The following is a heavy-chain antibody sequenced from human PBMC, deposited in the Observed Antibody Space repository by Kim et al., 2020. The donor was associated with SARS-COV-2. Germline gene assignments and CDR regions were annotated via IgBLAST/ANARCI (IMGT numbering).Heavy chain of an antibody. D-gene: IGHD6-19*01. V-gene: IGHV3-48*02. Sequence: GGSLRLSCAASGFTFSSYSMNWVRQAPGKGLEWVSYISSSSSTIYYADSVKGRFTISRDNAKNSLYLQMNSLRDEDTAVYDCARDLSSIAVAGDDAFDIWGQGTMVTVSS. CDR2: ISSSSSTI. J-gene: IGHJ3*02. CDR3: ARDLSSIAVAGDDAFDI. CDR1: GFTFSSYS.